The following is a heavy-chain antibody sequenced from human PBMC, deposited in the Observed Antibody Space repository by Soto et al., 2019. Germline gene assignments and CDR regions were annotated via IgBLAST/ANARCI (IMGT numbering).Heavy chain of an antibody. CDR2: IIPIFGTA. V-gene: IGHV1-69*13. J-gene: IGHJ3*02. D-gene: IGHD2-15*01. CDR3: ARDSPMTPGAFDI. Sequence: ASVKVSCKASGGTFSSYAISWVRQAPGKGLEWMGGIIPIFGTANSPQKFQGRVTITADESTSTAYMELSSLRSEDTAVYYCARDSPMTPGAFDIWGQGTMVTVSS. CDR1: GGTFSSYA.